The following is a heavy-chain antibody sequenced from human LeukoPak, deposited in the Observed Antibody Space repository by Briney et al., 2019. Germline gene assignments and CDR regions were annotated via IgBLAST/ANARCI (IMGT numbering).Heavy chain of an antibody. V-gene: IGHV4-38-2*01. Sequence: PSETLSLTCGVSGYSISSGYYWGWIRQSPGKGLEWIGSIYHSGNTYYNLSLKSRVTISVDTSENQFSLKLSSVTAADTAVYYCARGDIPDFWGQGTLVTVSS. CDR1: GYSISSGYY. CDR2: IYHSGNT. D-gene: IGHD2-21*01. CDR3: ARGDIPDF. J-gene: IGHJ4*02.